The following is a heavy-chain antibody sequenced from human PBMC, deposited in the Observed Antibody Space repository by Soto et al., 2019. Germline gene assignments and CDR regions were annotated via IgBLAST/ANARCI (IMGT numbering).Heavy chain of an antibody. Sequence: GGSLRLSCAASGFTFSSYAMSWVRQAPGKGLEWVSAISGSGGSTYYADSVKGRFTISRDNSKNTLYLQMNSLRAEDTAVYNWAKVDSRGWPSTNYYFNYWGQETLLTFS. V-gene: IGHV3-23*01. CDR1: GFTFSSYA. CDR2: ISGSGGST. J-gene: IGHJ4*02. CDR3: AKVDSRGWPSTNYYFNY. D-gene: IGHD6-19*01.